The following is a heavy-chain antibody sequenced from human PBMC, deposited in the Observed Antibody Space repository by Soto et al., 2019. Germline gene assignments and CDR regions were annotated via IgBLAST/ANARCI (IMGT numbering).Heavy chain of an antibody. J-gene: IGHJ3*02. V-gene: IGHV4-39*01. CDR1: GGSISSSSHY. CDR2: IYYSGST. Sequence: SKTLSLTYTVSGGSISSSSHYGGWIRQPPGKALEWIGTIYYSGSTNSNPSLKSRVTISVDTSKNQVALKVNSVTATDTALYFCERRDSRGWYNAFDIWGQGTTVPVS. D-gene: IGHD6-19*01. CDR3: ERRDSRGWYNAFDI.